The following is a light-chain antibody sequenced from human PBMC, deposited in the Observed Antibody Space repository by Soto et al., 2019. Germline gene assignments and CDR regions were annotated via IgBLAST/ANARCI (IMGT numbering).Light chain of an antibody. Sequence: QSALTQPASVSGSPGQSITISCTGTSSDVGGYNYVSWYQHHPGKAPKLMIYDVSNRPSGVSIRFSGSKSGNTASLTISGLQPEDEADYYCSSYTTSNTRQIVLGTGTKVTVL. V-gene: IGLV2-14*03. CDR1: SSDVGGYNY. CDR3: SSYTTSNTRQIV. J-gene: IGLJ1*01. CDR2: DVS.